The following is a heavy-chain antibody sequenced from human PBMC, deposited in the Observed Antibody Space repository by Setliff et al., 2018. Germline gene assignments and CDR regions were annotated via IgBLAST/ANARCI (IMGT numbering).Heavy chain of an antibody. V-gene: IGHV4-34*01. CDR2: INHSGST. CDR3: ARGPHDYGDYGGWFDP. D-gene: IGHD4-17*01. CDR1: GGSFSGYY. Sequence: LSLTCAVYGGSFSGYYWSWIRQPPGKGLEWIGEINHSGSTNYNPSLKSRVTISVDTSKNQFSLKLSSVTAADTAVYYCARGPHDYGDYGGWFDPWGQGTLVTVSS. J-gene: IGHJ5*02.